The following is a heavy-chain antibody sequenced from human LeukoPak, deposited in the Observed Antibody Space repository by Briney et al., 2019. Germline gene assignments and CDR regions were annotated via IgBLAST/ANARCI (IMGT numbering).Heavy chain of an antibody. D-gene: IGHD3-10*01. Sequence: KSGGSLRLSCAASGFTFSSYAMSWVRQAPGKGLEWVSAISGSGGSTYYADSVKGRFTISRDNSKNTLYLQMNSLRAEDTAVYYCVRARGAGPGAHFDYWGQGTLVTVSS. CDR3: VRARGAGPGAHFDY. J-gene: IGHJ4*02. CDR2: ISGSGGST. V-gene: IGHV3-23*01. CDR1: GFTFSSYA.